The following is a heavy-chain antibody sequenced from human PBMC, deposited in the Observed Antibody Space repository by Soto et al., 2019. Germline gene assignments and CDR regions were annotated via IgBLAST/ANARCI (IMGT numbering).Heavy chain of an antibody. J-gene: IGHJ5*02. V-gene: IGHV1-8*01. CDR2: MNPNSGNT. D-gene: IGHD6-13*01. CDR1: GYTFTSYD. Sequence: ASVKVSCKASGYTFTSYDINWVRQATGQGLEWMGWMNPNSGNTGYAQKFQGRVTMTRNTSISTAYMELSSLRSEDTAVYYCAREHSTTSDIDTCGQGTLLTVSS. CDR3: AREHSTTSDIDT.